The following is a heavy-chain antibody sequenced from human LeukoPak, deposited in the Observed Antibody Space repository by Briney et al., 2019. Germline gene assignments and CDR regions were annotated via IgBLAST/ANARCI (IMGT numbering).Heavy chain of an antibody. CDR3: ARALIYDSRPSPRSSRQGYYYGMDV. CDR1: GGSISSGGYY. D-gene: IGHD2-8*01. J-gene: IGHJ6*02. V-gene: IGHV4-31*03. CDR2: IYYSGST. Sequence: PSETLSLTCTVSGGSISSGGYYWSWIRQHPGKGLEWIGYIYYSGSTYYNPSLKSRVTISVDTSKNQFSLKLSSVTAADTAVYYCARALIYDSRPSPRSSRQGYYYGMDVWGQGTTVTVSS.